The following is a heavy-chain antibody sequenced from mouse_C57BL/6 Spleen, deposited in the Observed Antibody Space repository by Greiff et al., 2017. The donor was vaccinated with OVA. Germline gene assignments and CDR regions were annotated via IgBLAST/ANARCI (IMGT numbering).Heavy chain of an antibody. D-gene: IGHD1-1*01. Sequence: QVQLQQSGPELVKPGASVKISCKASGYAFSSSWMNWVKQRPGKGLEWIGRIYPGDGDTNYNGKFKGKATLTADKSSSTAYMQLSSLTSEDSAVYFCARGYYGLDYWGQGTTLTVSS. CDR3: ARGYYGLDY. CDR1: GYAFSSSW. J-gene: IGHJ2*01. CDR2: IYPGDGDT. V-gene: IGHV1-82*01.